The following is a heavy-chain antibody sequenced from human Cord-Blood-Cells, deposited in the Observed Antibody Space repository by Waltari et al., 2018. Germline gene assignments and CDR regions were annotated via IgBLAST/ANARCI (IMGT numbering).Heavy chain of an antibody. CDR1: GGSISSYY. V-gene: IGHV4-59*01. CDR3: ARQVEMATINDAFDI. Sequence: QVQLQESGPGLVKPSETLSLTCTVSGGSISSYYWSWIRQPPGKGLEWIGYIYYSGGTNYNPSLKSRVTISVDTSKNQFSLKLSSVTAADTAVYYCARQVEMATINDAFDIWGQGTMVTVSS. CDR2: IYYSGGT. D-gene: IGHD5-12*01. J-gene: IGHJ3*02.